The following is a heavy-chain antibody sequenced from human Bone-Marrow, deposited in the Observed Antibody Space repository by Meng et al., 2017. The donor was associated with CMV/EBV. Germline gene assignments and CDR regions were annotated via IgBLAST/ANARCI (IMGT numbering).Heavy chain of an antibody. CDR2: ISPYNDNT. V-gene: IGHV1-18*01. Sequence: ASVKVSCKASGYTFTDYGISWVRQAPGQGLEWMGWISPYNDNTKYAQRFQGRVTMTTDTSTTTAYMQQWGLRSDDTAVYYCGRYSGNYYAFDIWGQGTMVTVSS. CDR1: GYTFTDYG. CDR3: GRYSGNYYAFDI. D-gene: IGHD1-26*01. J-gene: IGHJ3*02.